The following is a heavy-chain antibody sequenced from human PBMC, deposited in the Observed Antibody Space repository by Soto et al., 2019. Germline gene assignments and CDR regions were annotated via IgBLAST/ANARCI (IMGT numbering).Heavy chain of an antibody. J-gene: IGHJ6*02. V-gene: IGHV3-53*04. CDR1: GFTVSGNY. CDR2: TYTGGHT. Sequence: EVQLVESGGGLVQPGGSLRLSCAASGFTVSGNYMSWVRQAPGKGLEWVSITYTGGHTYYADSVKGRFTISRDNSNNTLYLQMNSLRAEDTAVYYCARDGGPAGGMGVWGQGTTVTVSS. CDR3: ARDGGPAGGMGV. D-gene: IGHD6-25*01.